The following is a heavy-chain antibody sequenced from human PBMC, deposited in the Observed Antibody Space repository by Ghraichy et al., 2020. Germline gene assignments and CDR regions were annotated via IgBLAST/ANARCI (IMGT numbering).Heavy chain of an antibody. CDR1: GFTFSSYS. CDR2: ISSSSSNI. Sequence: GSLRLSCAASGFTFSSYSMNWVRQAPGKGLEWISYISSSSSNIYYADSVKGRFTISRDNARDSLFLQVNSLRDEDTAVYYCARVRSEDSSDQIFDYWGQGTLVTVSS. D-gene: IGHD6-19*01. CDR3: ARVRSEDSSDQIFDY. J-gene: IGHJ4*02. V-gene: IGHV3-48*02.